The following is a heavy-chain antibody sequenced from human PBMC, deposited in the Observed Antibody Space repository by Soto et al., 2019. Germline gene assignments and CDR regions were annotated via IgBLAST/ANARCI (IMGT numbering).Heavy chain of an antibody. V-gene: IGHV1-18*01. Sequence: QVQLVQSGAEVKKPGASVKVSCKASGYTFTTYGISWVRQAPGQGLEWMGWITAYNGNTNYAPKLQGRVTMTTDTSTSKAYMELRSLRSDDTAVYYCARGWFGEFVHYFDYWGQGPLVTVSS. CDR3: ARGWFGEFVHYFDY. J-gene: IGHJ4*02. CDR1: GYTFTTYG. CDR2: ITAYNGNT. D-gene: IGHD3-10*01.